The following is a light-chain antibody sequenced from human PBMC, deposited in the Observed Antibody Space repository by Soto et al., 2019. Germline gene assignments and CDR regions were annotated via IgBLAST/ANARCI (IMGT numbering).Light chain of an antibody. CDR1: QSVSNK. J-gene: IGKJ3*01. CDR2: GAS. CDR3: QKYGVWPFT. Sequence: EMVMTQSPATLSVSPGEGATLSCRASQSVSNKLAWYQQKPGQAPRLVIFGASTWATGIPARFSGSGSGTEFTLTISNLQPEDFAVYYCQKYGVWPFTFGPGTKVNSK. V-gene: IGKV3-15*01.